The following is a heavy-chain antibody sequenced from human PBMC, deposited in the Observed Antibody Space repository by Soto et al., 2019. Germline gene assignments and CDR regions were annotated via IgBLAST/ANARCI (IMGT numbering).Heavy chain of an antibody. J-gene: IGHJ6*02. Sequence: QVQLVQSGAEVKKPGSSVKVSCKASGGTFSSYAISWVRQAPGQGLEWMRGIIPIFGTANYAQKFQGRVTITADESTSTAYMELSSLRSEDTAVYYCASPYYYGSGSYYKPSDGMDVWGQGTTVTVSS. V-gene: IGHV1-69*01. CDR3: ASPYYYGSGSYYKPSDGMDV. D-gene: IGHD3-10*01. CDR2: IIPIFGTA. CDR1: GGTFSSYA.